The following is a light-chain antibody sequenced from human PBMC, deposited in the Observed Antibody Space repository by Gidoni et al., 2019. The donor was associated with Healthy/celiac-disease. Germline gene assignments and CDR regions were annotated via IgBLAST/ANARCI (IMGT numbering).Light chain of an antibody. CDR2: AAS. J-gene: IGKJ4*01. V-gene: IGKV1-9*01. Sequence: IQLTQSPSSISASVRDRVTITCRASQAISSYLAWDQQKPGKPPKLMIYAASTLQLVVPSKFSGSGYGTDFTLSICSLQPVDFGTYYCQQFNSYPRTFGGXTKVEIK. CDR1: QAISSY. CDR3: QQFNSYPRT.